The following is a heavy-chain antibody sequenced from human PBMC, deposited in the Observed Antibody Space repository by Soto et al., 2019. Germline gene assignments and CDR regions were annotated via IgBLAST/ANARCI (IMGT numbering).Heavy chain of an antibody. CDR3: AREPDYYYYGMDV. Sequence: PSETLSLTCTVSGGSISSGDYYWSWIRQPPGKGLEWIGYIYYSGSTYYNPSLKSRVTISVDTSKNQFSLKLSSVTAADTAVYYCAREPDYYYYGMDVWGQGTTVTVLL. CDR1: GGSISSGDYY. J-gene: IGHJ6*02. CDR2: IYYSGST. V-gene: IGHV4-30-4*01.